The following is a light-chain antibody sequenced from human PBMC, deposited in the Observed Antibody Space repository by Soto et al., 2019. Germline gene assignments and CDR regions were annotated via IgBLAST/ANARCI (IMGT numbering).Light chain of an antibody. V-gene: IGKV1-39*01. CDR3: QQSYSSPLT. CDR1: QRINSY. Sequence: DIQMTQSPSSLSASVGDRATITCRASQRINSYLNWYQQKPGKAPKLLIFAASSLQSGVPSRISGSGSGTDFNLTISSLQPEDFATYYCQQSYSSPLTFGGGTRVEIK. J-gene: IGKJ4*01. CDR2: AAS.